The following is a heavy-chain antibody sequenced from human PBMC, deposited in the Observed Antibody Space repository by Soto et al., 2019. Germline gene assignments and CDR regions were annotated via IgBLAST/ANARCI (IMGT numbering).Heavy chain of an antibody. Sequence: PGGSLRLSCAASGFTFSSYSMSWVRQAPGKGLEWVSGFRSSGDGGTTYYADSVKGRFTISRDNSKNTLFLQMKSLRAEDTAIYYCAKKVNSGPGSQYFDYWGQGTLVTVSS. CDR1: GFTFSSYS. J-gene: IGHJ4*02. CDR3: AKKVNSGPGSQYFDY. D-gene: IGHD3-10*01. V-gene: IGHV3-23*01. CDR2: FRSSGDGGTT.